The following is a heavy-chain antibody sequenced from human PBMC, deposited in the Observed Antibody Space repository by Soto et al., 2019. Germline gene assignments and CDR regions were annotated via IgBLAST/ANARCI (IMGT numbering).Heavy chain of an antibody. D-gene: IGHD2-2*01. Sequence: EAQLLESGGGLVQPGGSLRLSCAASGFTFSSYAMSWVRQAPGKGLEWVSAISGSGGSTYYADSVKGRFTISRDNSKNTLYLQMNSLRAEDTAVYYCAKREGAVVVPAARFPFGSPLWYFDLWGRGTLVTVSS. V-gene: IGHV3-23*01. CDR3: AKREGAVVVPAARFPFGSPLWYFDL. CDR1: GFTFSSYA. J-gene: IGHJ2*01. CDR2: ISGSGGST.